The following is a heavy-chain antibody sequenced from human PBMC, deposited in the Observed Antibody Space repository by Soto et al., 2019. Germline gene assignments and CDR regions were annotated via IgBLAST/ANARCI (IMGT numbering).Heavy chain of an antibody. CDR3: ARGVPNPGYSSSWYENWFDP. V-gene: IGHV4-59*01. CDR1: GGSINDYY. CDR2: IYYSGST. D-gene: IGHD6-13*01. Sequence: PSETLSLTCTVSGGSINDYYWNWIRKPPGKGLEWLGYIYYSGSTNYSPALKSRVTISVDTSKNQFSLKVTSVTAADTAVYYCARGVPNPGYSSSWYENWFDPLGQGTLVTVSS. J-gene: IGHJ5*02.